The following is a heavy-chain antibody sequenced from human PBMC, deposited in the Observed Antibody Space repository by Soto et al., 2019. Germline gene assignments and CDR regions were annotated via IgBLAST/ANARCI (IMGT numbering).Heavy chain of an antibody. V-gene: IGHV1-8*01. CDR2: MNPNSGNT. CDR3: ARELTSRAVDY. CDR1: GYTFSSYD. J-gene: IGHJ4*02. D-gene: IGHD3-16*01. Sequence: QVQLVQSGAEVKKPGASVKVSCKASGYTFSSYDINWVRQATGQGLEWMGWMNPNSGNTGYAQRFQGRVTMTTNTSISTAYMELNSLRSEDTAVYYCARELTSRAVDYWGQGTLVTVSS.